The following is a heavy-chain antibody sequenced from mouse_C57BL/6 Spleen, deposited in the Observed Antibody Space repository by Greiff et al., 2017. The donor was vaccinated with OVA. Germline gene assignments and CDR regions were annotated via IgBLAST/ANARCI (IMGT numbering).Heavy chain of an antibody. CDR3: ARRDDGYYGGFDY. CDR2: FHPYNDDT. V-gene: IGHV1-47*01. D-gene: IGHD2-3*01. Sequence: VKLVESGAELVKPGASVKMSCKASGYTFTTYPIEWMKQNHGKSLEWIGNFHPYNDDTKYNEKFKGKATLTVEKSSSTVYLELSRLTSDDSAVYYCARRDDGYYGGFDYWGQGTTLTVSS. J-gene: IGHJ2*01. CDR1: GYTFTTYP.